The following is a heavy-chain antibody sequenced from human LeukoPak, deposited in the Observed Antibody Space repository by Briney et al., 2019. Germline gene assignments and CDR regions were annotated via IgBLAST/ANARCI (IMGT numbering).Heavy chain of an antibody. Sequence: GGSLRLSCAASGFTFSSYAMSWVRQAPGKGLERVSAISGSGGSTYYADSVKGRFTISRDNSKNTLYLQMNSLRAEDTAVYYCAKDTLYYDSSGYPFDYWGQGTLVTVSS. CDR1: GFTFSSYA. J-gene: IGHJ4*02. CDR3: AKDTLYYDSSGYPFDY. D-gene: IGHD3-22*01. CDR2: ISGSGGST. V-gene: IGHV3-23*01.